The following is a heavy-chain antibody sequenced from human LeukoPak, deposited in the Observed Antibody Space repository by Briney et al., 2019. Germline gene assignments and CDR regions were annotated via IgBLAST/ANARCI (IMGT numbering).Heavy chain of an antibody. D-gene: IGHD2-15*01. CDR2: INNDGDNT. CDR1: GFTSSSYA. CDR3: AQQLGYCSGGSCYFTS. J-gene: IGHJ5*02. Sequence: GGSLRLSCAASGFTSSSYAMSWVRQTPGKGLEWVSAINNDGDNTYYADSVKGRFSVSRDNSKNTLHLQMNSLRAEDTAKYYCAQQLGYCSGGSCYFTSWGQGTLVTVSS. V-gene: IGHV3-23*01.